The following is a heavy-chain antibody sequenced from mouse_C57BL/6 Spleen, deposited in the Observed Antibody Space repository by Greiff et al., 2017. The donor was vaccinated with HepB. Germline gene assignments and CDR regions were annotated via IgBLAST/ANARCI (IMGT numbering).Heavy chain of an antibody. CDR1: GYTFTDYN. CDR3: ARVDGYYRYFDV. V-gene: IGHV1-18*01. CDR2: INPNNGGT. D-gene: IGHD2-3*01. Sequence: VQLKESGPELVKPGASVKIPCKASGYTFTDYNMDWVKQSHGKSLEWIGDINPNNGGTIYNQKFKGKATLTVDKSSSTAYMELRSLTSEDTAVYYCARVDGYYRYFDVWGTGTTVTVSS. J-gene: IGHJ1*03.